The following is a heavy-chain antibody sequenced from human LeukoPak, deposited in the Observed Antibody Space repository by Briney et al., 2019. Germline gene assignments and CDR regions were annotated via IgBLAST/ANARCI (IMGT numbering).Heavy chain of an antibody. Sequence: KTSETLSLTCTVSRGSISSYYWRWIRQPPGKGLEWIGYIYYSGSTNYNPALESRVTKSEDTSKNQFSLKLSSVTAEDTAVYYDAREGTAGTAFDIWGQGTMVTVSS. J-gene: IGHJ3*02. D-gene: IGHD6-13*01. V-gene: IGHV4-59*01. CDR2: IYYSGST. CDR1: RGSISSYY. CDR3: AREGTAGTAFDI.